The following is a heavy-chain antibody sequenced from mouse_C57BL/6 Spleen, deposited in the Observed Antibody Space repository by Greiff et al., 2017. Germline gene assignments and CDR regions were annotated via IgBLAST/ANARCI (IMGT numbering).Heavy chain of an antibody. J-gene: IGHJ3*01. CDR2: ISDGGSYT. Sequence: EVQRVEPGGGLVKPGGSLKLSCAASGFTFSSYAMSWVRQTPEKRLEWVATISDGGSYTYYPDNVKGRFTISRDNAKNNLYLQMSHLKSEDTAMYYCARDDYDGGARFAYWGQGTLVTVSA. D-gene: IGHD2-4*01. CDR1: GFTFSSYA. CDR3: ARDDYDGGARFAY. V-gene: IGHV5-4*01.